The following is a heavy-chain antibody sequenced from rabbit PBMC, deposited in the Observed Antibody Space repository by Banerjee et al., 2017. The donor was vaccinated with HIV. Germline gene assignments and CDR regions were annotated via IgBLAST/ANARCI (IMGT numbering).Heavy chain of an antibody. D-gene: IGHD2-1*01. CDR3: ARGSNDGGDGYNL. CDR2: IYAGSSGST. V-gene: IGHV1S40*01. Sequence: QSLEESGGDLVKPGASLTLTCTASGFSFSSSYWICWVRQAPGKGLEWIACIYAGSSGSTYYASWATGRFTISKTSSTTVTLQMTSLTAADTATYFCARGSNDGGDGYNLWGPGTLVTVS. J-gene: IGHJ4*01. CDR1: GFSFSSSYW.